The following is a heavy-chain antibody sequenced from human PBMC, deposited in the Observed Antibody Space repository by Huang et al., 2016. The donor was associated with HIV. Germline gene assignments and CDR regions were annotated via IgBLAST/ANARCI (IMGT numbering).Heavy chain of an antibody. D-gene: IGHD6-6*01. J-gene: IGHJ4*02. CDR1: GYTFTDSN. Sequence: QVQLVQSGAEVKNPGASVRVSCKASGYTFTDSNIHWVLQAPGQGLEWMGWINPKRGGTIYAQRCQGRGTMTRDTTISTVHMDLRRIQSDDTAVYFCARDWSFGSSTSPADWGQGTLVTVSS. V-gene: IGHV1-2*02. CDR2: INPKRGGT. CDR3: ARDWSFGSSTSPAD.